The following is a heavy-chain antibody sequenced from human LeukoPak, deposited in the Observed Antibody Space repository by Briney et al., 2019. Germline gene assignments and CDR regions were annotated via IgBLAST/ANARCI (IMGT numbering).Heavy chain of an antibody. J-gene: IGHJ5*02. Sequence: SQTLSLTCTVSGGSISSGDYYWSWIRQPPGKGLEWIAYMYYSGSTYYNPSLKSRVTMSADTSKNQLSLKLSSVTVADTAVYYCARPYYYDSRIDPWGQGILVTVSS. CDR2: MYYSGST. D-gene: IGHD3-22*01. CDR3: ARPYYYDSRIDP. V-gene: IGHV4-30-4*01. CDR1: GGSISSGDYY.